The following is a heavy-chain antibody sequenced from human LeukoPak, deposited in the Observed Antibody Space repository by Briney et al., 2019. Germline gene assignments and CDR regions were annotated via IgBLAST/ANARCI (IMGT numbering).Heavy chain of an antibody. D-gene: IGHD5-12*01. CDR1: GYTLSDLS. CDR3: ATVWPRLNSAYDAQFDF. J-gene: IGHJ4*02. Sequence: ASVKVPCKVSGYTLSDLSIHWVRQSPGKGPEWIGGSDPEDGEPVYLQKLEGRVTMTEDTSTDTAYMELTSLRSEDTAVYYCATVWPRLNSAYDAQFDFWGQGTLVTVSS. V-gene: IGHV1-24*01. CDR2: SDPEDGEP.